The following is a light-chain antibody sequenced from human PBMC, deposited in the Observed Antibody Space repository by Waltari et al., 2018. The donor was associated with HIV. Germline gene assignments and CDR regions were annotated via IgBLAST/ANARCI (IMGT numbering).Light chain of an antibody. Sequence: QAVVTQEPSLTVSPGGTVTLTCGSTTGVVTSGHYPYWFQQKPGQAPRTLIYDTSNKHSWTPARFSGSLLGGRAALTLSGAQPEDEAEYYCLLSYSGARPHVVFGGGTKLTVL. CDR2: DTS. J-gene: IGLJ2*01. CDR3: LLSYSGARPHVV. V-gene: IGLV7-46*01. CDR1: TGVVTSGHY.